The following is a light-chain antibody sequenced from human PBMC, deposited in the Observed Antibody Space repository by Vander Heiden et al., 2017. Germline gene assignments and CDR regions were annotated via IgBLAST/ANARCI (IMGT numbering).Light chain of an antibody. CDR2: DAS. CDR3: QQRSNRLWT. V-gene: IGKV3-11*01. J-gene: IGKJ1*01. Sequence: EIVLTQSPATLSLSPGDRATLSCRDSQNVRSYLAWYQQKPGQAPRLLIYDASTRATGIPARFSGSGSGTDFTLTISRLEPEDFAVYYCQQRSNRLWTFGQGTKVEIK. CDR1: QNVRSY.